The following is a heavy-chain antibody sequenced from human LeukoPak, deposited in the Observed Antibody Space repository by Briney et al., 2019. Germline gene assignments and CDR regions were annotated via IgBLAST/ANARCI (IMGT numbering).Heavy chain of an antibody. CDR3: ARLVQANYYDSSGYLDY. V-gene: IGHV5-51*01. CDR1: GYSFTSYW. Sequence: GESLKISCKGSGYSFTSYWIGWVRQMPGKGLEWMGIIYPGDSDTRYSPSFQGQVTISADKSISTAYLQWSSLKASDTAMYYCARLVQANYYDSSGYLDYWGQGTLVTVSS. J-gene: IGHJ4*02. CDR2: IYPGDSDT. D-gene: IGHD3-22*01.